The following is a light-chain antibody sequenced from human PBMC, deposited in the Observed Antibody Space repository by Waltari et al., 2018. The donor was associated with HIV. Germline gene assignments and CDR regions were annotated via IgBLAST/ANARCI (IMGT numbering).Light chain of an antibody. CDR2: EVY. CDR1: RGDVPTYHR. Sequence: QSALTQPPSVSGFPGQSVTISCTGFRGDVPTYHRVPWYQQPPNTAPKLILYEVYKRPSGVPYRCSGSQSGDMASLTVSGLQTEDEADYYCALYTTRNIIFGGGTNLVVL. J-gene: IGLJ2*01. CDR3: ALYTTRNII. V-gene: IGLV2-18*01.